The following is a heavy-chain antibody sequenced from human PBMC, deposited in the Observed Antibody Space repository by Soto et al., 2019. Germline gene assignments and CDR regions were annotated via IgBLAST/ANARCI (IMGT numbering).Heavy chain of an antibody. J-gene: IGHJ6*02. V-gene: IGHV4-39*01. CDR2: IYYSGSP. CDR3: ARHRGARYDFWSGLNYYGMDV. CDR1: GGSISSSSYY. Sequence: SETLSLTCTVSGGSISSSSYYWGCIRQPPGKGLEWIGSIYYSGSPYYNPSLKSRVTISVDTSKNQFSLKLSSVTAADTAVYYCARHRGARYDFWSGLNYYGMDVWGQGTTVTVSS. D-gene: IGHD3-3*01.